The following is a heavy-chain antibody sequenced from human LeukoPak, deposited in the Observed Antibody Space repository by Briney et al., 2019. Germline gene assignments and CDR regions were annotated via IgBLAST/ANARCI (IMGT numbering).Heavy chain of an antibody. Sequence: GGSLRLSCAASGFTVSSNYMNWVRQAPGKGLEWVSVIYSGGSTYYADSVKGRFTISRDNTKNTLYLQMNSLRAEDTAVYYCATHTVTTDYAFDIWGQGTMVTVSS. CDR3: ATHTVTTDYAFDI. CDR1: GFTVSSNY. CDR2: IYSGGST. D-gene: IGHD4-11*01. J-gene: IGHJ3*02. V-gene: IGHV3-66*02.